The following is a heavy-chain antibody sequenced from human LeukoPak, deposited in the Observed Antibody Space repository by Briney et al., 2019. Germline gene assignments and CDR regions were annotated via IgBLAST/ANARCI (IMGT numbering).Heavy chain of an antibody. Sequence: GGSLRLSCAASGFTFNNAWMGWGRPAPGKGLGWVCRVKSSTDGGATDYSAPVKGRFTISREDSKNTLYLQMNSLKTEDTAVYYCATVWVGSAYSSPDWGQGTPVTVSS. V-gene: IGHV3-15*01. CDR2: VKSSTDGGAT. D-gene: IGHD3-22*01. CDR1: GFTFNNAW. J-gene: IGHJ4*02. CDR3: ATVWVGSAYSSPD.